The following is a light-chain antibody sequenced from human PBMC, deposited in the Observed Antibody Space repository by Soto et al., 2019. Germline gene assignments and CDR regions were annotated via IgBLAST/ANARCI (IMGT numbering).Light chain of an antibody. CDR1: QSVNSNY. V-gene: IGKV3-20*01. CDR2: DAS. J-gene: IGKJ2*01. Sequence: EIVLTQSPGTLSLSPGEGATLSCRASQSVNSNYLAWYQHKPGQAPRLLIYDASGRATGIPDRFSGSGSGTDFALTISRLEPEDFAVYYCQHYVTSPRGYTFGQGTKLEIK. CDR3: QHYVTSPRGYT.